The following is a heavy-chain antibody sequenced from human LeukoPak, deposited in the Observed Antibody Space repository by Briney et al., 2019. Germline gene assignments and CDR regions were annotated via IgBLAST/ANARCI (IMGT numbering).Heavy chain of an antibody. Sequence: GESLKISCKGSGYTFTNYWISWVRQMPGKRLEWMGRIDTSDSYTNYNPSFRGHITISADKSSSTAYLHWSSLKASDTAMYFCARQYSGYDYYFDYWGQGILVTVSS. CDR2: IDTSDSYT. CDR3: ARQYSGYDYYFDY. CDR1: GYTFTNYW. V-gene: IGHV5-10-1*01. D-gene: IGHD5-12*01. J-gene: IGHJ4*02.